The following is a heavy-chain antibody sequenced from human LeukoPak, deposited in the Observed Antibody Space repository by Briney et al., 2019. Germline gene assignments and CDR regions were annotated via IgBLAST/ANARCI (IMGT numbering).Heavy chain of an antibody. Sequence: GGSLRLSCAASGFTFGSYAMHWVRQAPGKGLEWVSVISYNGGNKYYADSVKGRFTISRDNSKKTVFLQMNSLRAEDTAVYYCDRGMYYYDSSDIGGGYYFDYWGQGTLVTVSS. CDR2: ISYNGGNK. D-gene: IGHD3-22*01. V-gene: IGHV3-30-3*01. CDR1: GFTFGSYA. CDR3: DRGMYYYDSSDIGGGYYFDY. J-gene: IGHJ4*02.